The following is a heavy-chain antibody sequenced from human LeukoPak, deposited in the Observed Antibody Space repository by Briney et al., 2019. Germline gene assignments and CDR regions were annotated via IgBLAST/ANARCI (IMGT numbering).Heavy chain of an antibody. Sequence: GESLKISCKGSGYSFTSYWIGWVRQMPGKGLEWMGIIYPGDSDTRYSPSFQGQVTTSADKSISTAYLQWSSLQASHTAMYYCARVGYASAFDSWGQGTLVTVSS. CDR3: ARVGYASAFDS. CDR2: IYPGDSDT. J-gene: IGHJ4*02. V-gene: IGHV5-51*01. D-gene: IGHD5-12*01. CDR1: GYSFTSYW.